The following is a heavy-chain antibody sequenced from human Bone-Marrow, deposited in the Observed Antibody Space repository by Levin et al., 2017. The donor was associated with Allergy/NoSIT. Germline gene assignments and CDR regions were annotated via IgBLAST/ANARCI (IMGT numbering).Heavy chain of an antibody. D-gene: IGHD1-26*01. Sequence: PGGSLRLSCAASGFIFSRYAMHWVRQAPGKGLAWVAVISDDGSNQYYGDSVKGRFSVSRDNAKNKMYLQMTSLRAEDTAVYYCAKAPELATIGGAFEIWGQGTMVNVSS. CDR1: GFIFSRYA. CDR3: AKAPELATIGGAFEI. J-gene: IGHJ3*02. V-gene: IGHV3-30*18. CDR2: ISDDGSNQ.